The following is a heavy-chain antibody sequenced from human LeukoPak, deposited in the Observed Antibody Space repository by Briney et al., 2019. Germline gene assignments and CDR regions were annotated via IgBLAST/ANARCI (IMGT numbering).Heavy chain of an antibody. V-gene: IGHV4-4*07. CDR3: STSGTGDSTGYYYFHFHH. J-gene: IGHJ1*01. Sequence: SETLSLTCSVSGGSISSYYWSWIRQPAGKGLEWIGRNYTSGRTDYNPSLKSRVTMSVETSKNQFSLKLTSVTAADTAVYYCSTSGTGDSTGYYYFHFHHWGQGTLVTVSS. D-gene: IGHD3-22*01. CDR2: NYTSGRT. CDR1: GGSISSYY.